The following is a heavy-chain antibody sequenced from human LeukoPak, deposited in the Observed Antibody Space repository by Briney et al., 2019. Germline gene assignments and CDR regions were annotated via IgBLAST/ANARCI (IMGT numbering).Heavy chain of an antibody. D-gene: IGHD2-15*01. Sequence: SETLSLTCTVSGGSISSSSYYWGWIRQPPGKGLEWIGSIYYSGSTYYNPSLKSRVTISVDTSKNQFSLKLSSVTAADTAVYYCATAVAGDYYYMDVWGKGTTVTISS. J-gene: IGHJ6*03. CDR1: GGSISSSSYY. V-gene: IGHV4-39*07. CDR2: IYYSGST. CDR3: ATAVAGDYYYMDV.